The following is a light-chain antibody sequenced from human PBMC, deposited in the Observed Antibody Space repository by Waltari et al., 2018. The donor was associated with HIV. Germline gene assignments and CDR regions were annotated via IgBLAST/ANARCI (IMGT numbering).Light chain of an antibody. Sequence: PASVSGSPGQSITISCTGTSSDVGAYNLVSWYQQHPGKAPRLIIYDVSERPAGVSNRFTGSKSGNTASLTISGLQAEDEADYYCCSYVSEIVPCVFGGGTKLTVL. V-gene: IGLV2-23*02. CDR1: SSDVGAYNL. CDR2: DVS. CDR3: CSYVSEIVPCV. J-gene: IGLJ3*02.